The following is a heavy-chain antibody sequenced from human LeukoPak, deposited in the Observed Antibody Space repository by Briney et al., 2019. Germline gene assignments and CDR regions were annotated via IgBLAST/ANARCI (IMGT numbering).Heavy chain of an antibody. D-gene: IGHD6-13*01. V-gene: IGHV3-7*01. Sequence: PGGSLRLSCEASGFTFRDYWMTWVRQAPGKGLEWVANVEQDGTEKFYVDSVKGRFTISRDDGKNSLYLQMNSLRVEDTAIYYCARAGGTSWADYWGQGTLVTVSS. J-gene: IGHJ4*02. CDR2: VEQDGTEK. CDR1: GFTFRDYW. CDR3: ARAGGTSWADY.